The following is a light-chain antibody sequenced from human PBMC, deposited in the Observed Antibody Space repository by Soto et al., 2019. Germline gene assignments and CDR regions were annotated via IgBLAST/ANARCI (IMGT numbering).Light chain of an antibody. V-gene: IGKV1-9*01. CDR1: RSVLYKSNNKNH. Sequence: DIVMTQSPDSLSVCLCERATMNCKCSRSVLYKSNNKNHLAWYQQKAGKAPKLLIYAASILQSGVPSRFSGSASGTEFTLTISSLQPEDFATYYCHQANVFPSTFGQGTRLEIK. J-gene: IGKJ5*01. CDR2: AAS. CDR3: HQANVFPST.